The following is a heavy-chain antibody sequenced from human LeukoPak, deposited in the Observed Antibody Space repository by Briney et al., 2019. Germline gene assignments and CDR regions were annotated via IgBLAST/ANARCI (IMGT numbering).Heavy chain of an antibody. CDR3: ARSDYSGIPPLEY. Sequence: KASETLSLLCTVSGGSISSYYWSWIRQPPGKGLVWIGYIYYSGGTNYNPSLKSRVTISGDTSKNQFSLRLSSVTAADTAVYYCARSDYSGIPPLEYWGQGTLVTVSS. D-gene: IGHD4-23*01. CDR2: IYYSGGT. J-gene: IGHJ4*02. V-gene: IGHV4-59*01. CDR1: GGSISSYY.